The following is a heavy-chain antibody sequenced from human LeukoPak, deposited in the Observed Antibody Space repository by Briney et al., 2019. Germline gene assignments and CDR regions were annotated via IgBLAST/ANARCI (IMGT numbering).Heavy chain of an antibody. J-gene: IGHJ6*02. D-gene: IGHD1-26*01. Sequence: GRSLRLSCAVSGFIFHDHAMHWVRQAPGKGLECVSGISWDSGSIGYADSVKGRFTISIDNAKNSMFMQMDSLRGDDTALYYCAKDISGSYSNMGPYYGMDVWGQGTPVTVSS. V-gene: IGHV3-9*01. CDR3: AKDISGSYSNMGPYYGMDV. CDR1: GFIFHDHA. CDR2: ISWDSGSI.